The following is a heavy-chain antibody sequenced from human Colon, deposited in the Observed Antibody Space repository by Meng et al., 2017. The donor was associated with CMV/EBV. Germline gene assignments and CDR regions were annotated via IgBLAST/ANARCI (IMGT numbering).Heavy chain of an antibody. D-gene: IGHD3-16*01. CDR1: GCTFRRYA. Sequence: SVTVSRQGCGCTFRRYAISWVRPAPGQGLEWMGGIIPIFGTANYAQKFQGRVTITTDESTSTAYTELSSLRSEDTAVYYCARVALGGRAQGHYYYGMDVWGQGTTVTVSS. CDR2: IIPIFGTA. J-gene: IGHJ6*02. V-gene: IGHV1-69*05. CDR3: ARVALGGRAQGHYYYGMDV.